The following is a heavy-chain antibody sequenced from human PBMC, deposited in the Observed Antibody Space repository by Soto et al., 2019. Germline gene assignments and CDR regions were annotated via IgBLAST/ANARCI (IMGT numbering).Heavy chain of an antibody. Sequence: SETLSLTCTVSGGSISSYYWSWIRQPPGKGLEWIGYIYYSGSTYYNPSLKSRVNISVDTSKNQFSLKLSSVTAADTAVYYCARDGFVSCYDYPYYYYGMDVWGQ. CDR2: IYYSGST. J-gene: IGHJ6*02. CDR3: ARDGFVSCYDYPYYYYGMDV. V-gene: IGHV4-59*12. D-gene: IGHD5-12*01. CDR1: GGSISSYY.